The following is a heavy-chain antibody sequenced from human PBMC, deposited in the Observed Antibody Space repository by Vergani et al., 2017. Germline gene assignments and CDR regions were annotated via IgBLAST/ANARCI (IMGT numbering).Heavy chain of an antibody. CDR3: AKDPGDSSGWYVGYNWFDP. J-gene: IGHJ5*02. CDR2: IYYSGST. D-gene: IGHD6-19*01. CDR1: GGSISSGGYY. Sequence: QVQLQESGPGLVKPSQTLSLTCTVSGGSISSGGYYWSWIRQHPGKGLEWIGYIYYSGSTYYNPSLKSLVTISVDTSKNQFSLKLSSVTAADTAVYYCAKDPGDSSGWYVGYNWFDPWGQGTLVTVSS. V-gene: IGHV4-31*01.